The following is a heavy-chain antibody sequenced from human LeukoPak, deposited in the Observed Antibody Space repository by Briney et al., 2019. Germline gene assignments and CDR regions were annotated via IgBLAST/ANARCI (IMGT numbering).Heavy chain of an antibody. CDR1: GFTFSSYA. CDR2: ISGSGGST. J-gene: IGHJ4*02. D-gene: IGHD3-16*02. Sequence: PGGSLRLSCAASGFTFSSYAMSWVRQAPGKGLEWVSAISGSGGSTYYADSVKGRFTISRDNSKNTLYLQMNSLRAEDTAIYYCAKDHYDYVWGSYRADYWGQGTLVTVSS. CDR3: AKDHYDYVWGSYRADY. V-gene: IGHV3-23*01.